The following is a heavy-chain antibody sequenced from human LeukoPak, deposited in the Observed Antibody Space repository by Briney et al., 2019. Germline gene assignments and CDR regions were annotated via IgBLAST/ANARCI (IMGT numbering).Heavy chain of an antibody. CDR1: GFTFSSYA. CDR3: AKDPTPYYDIWFDP. CDR2: ISGSGGST. J-gene: IGHJ5*02. V-gene: IGHV3-23*01. Sequence: GGSLRLSCAASGFTFSSYAMSWVRQAPGKGLEWVSAISGSGGSTYYVDSVKGRFTISRDNSKNTLYLQMNSLRAEDTAVYYCAKDPTPYYDIWFDPWGQGTLVTVSS. D-gene: IGHD3-9*01.